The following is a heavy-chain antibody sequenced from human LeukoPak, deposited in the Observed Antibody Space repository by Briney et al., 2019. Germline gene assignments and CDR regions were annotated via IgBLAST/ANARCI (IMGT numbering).Heavy chain of an antibody. CDR3: ARWYYYETSGLYYGSFDN. J-gene: IGHJ5*02. CDR1: GFTFSSYA. V-gene: IGHV3-23*01. CDR2: IIGSGSGT. Sequence: GGSLRLSCAASGFTFSSYAMSWVRQAPGKGLQWVSVIIGSGSGTYYADSVKGRFTISRDNSRNTLYLQMNSLRAEDTAVYYCARWYYYETSGLYYGSFDNWGQGTLVTVSS. D-gene: IGHD3-22*01.